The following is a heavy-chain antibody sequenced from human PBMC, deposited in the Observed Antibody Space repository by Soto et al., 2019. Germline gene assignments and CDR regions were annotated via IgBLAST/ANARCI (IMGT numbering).Heavy chain of an antibody. J-gene: IGHJ5*02. CDR1: GGSISSSSYY. CDR2: IYYSGST. CDR3: ARPIYCTNGVCFALDP. V-gene: IGHV4-39*01. Sequence: SETLSLTCTVSGGSISSSSYYWGWIRQPPGKGLEWIGSIYYSGSTYYNPSLKSRVTISVDTSKNQFSLKLSSVTAADTAVYYCARPIYCTNGVCFALDPWGQGTLVTVSS. D-gene: IGHD2-8*01.